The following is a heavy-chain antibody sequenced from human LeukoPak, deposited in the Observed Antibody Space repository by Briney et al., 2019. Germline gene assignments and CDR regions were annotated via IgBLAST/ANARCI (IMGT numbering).Heavy chain of an antibody. Sequence: ASVKVSCKASGYTFTSYYIHWVRQAPGQGLEWMGIINPSGGSTSYAQKFQGRVTMTRDMSTSTVYMELSSLRSEDTAVYYCARDWENYYDSSGYSGYMDVWGKGTTVTVSS. D-gene: IGHD3-22*01. CDR1: GYTFTSYY. V-gene: IGHV1-46*01. CDR2: INPSGGST. J-gene: IGHJ6*03. CDR3: ARDWENYYDSSGYSGYMDV.